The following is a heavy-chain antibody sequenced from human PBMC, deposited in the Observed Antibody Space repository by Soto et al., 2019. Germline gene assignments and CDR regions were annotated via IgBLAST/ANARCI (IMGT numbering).Heavy chain of an antibody. Sequence: GWSLRLSCAASVFTFISYSMNWVRQAPGKGLEWVSSISSSSSYIYYADSVKGRFTISRDNAKNSLYLQMNSLRAEDTAVYYCARGIGGYNYYYYGMDVWGQGTTVTVSS. CDR1: VFTFISYS. V-gene: IGHV3-21*01. CDR3: ARGIGGYNYYYYGMDV. J-gene: IGHJ6*02. D-gene: IGHD5-18*01. CDR2: ISSSSSYI.